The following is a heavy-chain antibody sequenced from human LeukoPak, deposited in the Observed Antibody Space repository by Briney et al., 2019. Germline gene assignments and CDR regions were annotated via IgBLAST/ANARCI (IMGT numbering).Heavy chain of an antibody. CDR2: ISYDGSNK. V-gene: IGHV3-30-3*01. Sequence: GGSLRLSCAASGFTFTSYAMYWVRQAPGRGLEWVSIISYDGSNKYYADSVKGRFTISRDNSKNTLYLQMNSLRAEDTAVYYCATHYYDSSGYYSPDYWGQGTLVTVSS. CDR3: ATHYYDSSGYYSPDY. CDR1: GFTFTSYA. D-gene: IGHD3-22*01. J-gene: IGHJ4*02.